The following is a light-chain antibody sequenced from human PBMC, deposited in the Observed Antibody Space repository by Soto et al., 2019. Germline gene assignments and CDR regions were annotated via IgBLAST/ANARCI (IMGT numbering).Light chain of an antibody. CDR1: QDIGIN. J-gene: IGKJ1*01. CDR3: LQHNAYPWT. V-gene: IGKV1-17*01. Sequence: DIQMTQSPSSLSASVGDRVTMTCRASQDIGINLGWFQQKPGKAPKRLIYVASSLQSGVPSRFSGSGSGTEFTLTISSLQPEDFASYFSLQHNAYPWTFGQGTKVEV. CDR2: VAS.